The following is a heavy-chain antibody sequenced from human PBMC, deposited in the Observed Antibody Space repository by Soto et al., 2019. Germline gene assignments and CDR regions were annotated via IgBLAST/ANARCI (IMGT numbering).Heavy chain of an antibody. D-gene: IGHD1-26*01. CDR1: GFTFADYY. CDR2: TRNRANSYAP. J-gene: IGHJ4*02. V-gene: IGHV3-72*01. CDR3: ARDTGGSYDY. Sequence: GGSLRLSCAASGFTFADYYMDWVRQVPWKGLERVGRTRNRANSYAPEYAPSVKGRFTISRDDSKDSMYLQMNSLKIEDTAVYYCARDTGGSYDYWGQGALVTVSS.